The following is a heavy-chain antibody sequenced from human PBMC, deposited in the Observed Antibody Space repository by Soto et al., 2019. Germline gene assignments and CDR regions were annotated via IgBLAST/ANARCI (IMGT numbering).Heavy chain of an antibody. CDR1: GGSISSSSYY. V-gene: IGHV4-39*01. CDR2: INYSGIT. Sequence: PSETLSLTCAVSGGSISSSSYYWGWIRQPPGKGLEWIGTINYSGITYYNPSLKSRVTTSVDTSKNQFSLKVSSVTAADTAEYYCARRAVVGTTLGAFDIWGQGTMVT. J-gene: IGHJ3*02. D-gene: IGHD1-26*01. CDR3: ARRAVVGTTLGAFDI.